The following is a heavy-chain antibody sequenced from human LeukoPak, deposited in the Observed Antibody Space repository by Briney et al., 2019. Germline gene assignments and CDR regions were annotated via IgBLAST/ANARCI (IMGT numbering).Heavy chain of an antibody. CDR3: ARDSDDSDAFDI. D-gene: IGHD1-1*01. CDR2: INWNGGNT. Sequence: GGSLRLSCAASGFTFDDYGMSWVRQAPGKGLEWVTGINWNGGNTGYADSVKGRFTISRDNAKNTLYLQVSSLRAEDTALYYCARDSDDSDAFDIWGQGTMVTVSS. CDR1: GFTFDDYG. J-gene: IGHJ3*02. V-gene: IGHV3-20*04.